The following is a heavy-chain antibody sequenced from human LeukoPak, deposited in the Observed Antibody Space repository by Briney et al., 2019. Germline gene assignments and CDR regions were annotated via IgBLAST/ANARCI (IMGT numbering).Heavy chain of an antibody. J-gene: IGHJ6*03. Sequence: PSETLSLTCAVYGGSFSGYYWSWIRQPPGKGLEWIGEINHSGSTNYNPSLKSRVTISVDTSKNQFSLKLSSVTAADTAVYYCARGITIFGVPDFGQALNEDTLYYYYYMDVWGKGTTVTVSS. V-gene: IGHV4-34*01. CDR2: INHSGST. CDR1: GGSFSGYY. D-gene: IGHD3-3*01. CDR3: ARGITIFGVPDFGQALNEDTLYYYYYMDV.